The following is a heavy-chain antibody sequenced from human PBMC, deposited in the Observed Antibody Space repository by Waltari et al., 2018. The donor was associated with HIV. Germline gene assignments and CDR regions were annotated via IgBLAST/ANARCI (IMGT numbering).Heavy chain of an antibody. D-gene: IGHD3-10*02. CDR2: IYYSGST. V-gene: IGHV4-39*07. J-gene: IGHJ5*02. CDR3: ARVAANNNWFDP. CDR1: GGSISSSSYY. Sequence: QLQLQESGPGLVKPSETLSLTCTVSGGSISSSSYYWGWIRQPPGKGLEWIGSIYYSGSTYYNPSLKSRVTISVDTSKNQFSLKLSSVTAADTAVYYCARVAANNNWFDPWGQGTLVTVSS.